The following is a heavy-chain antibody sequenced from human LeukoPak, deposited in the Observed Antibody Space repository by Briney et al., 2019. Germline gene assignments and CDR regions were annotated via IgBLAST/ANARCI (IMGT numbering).Heavy chain of an antibody. CDR2: IGTAGDP. D-gene: IGHD5-18*01. CDR3: ARGCQVWIQLKERCAFDI. CDR1: GFTLSSYD. Sequence: GGSLRLSCAASGFTLSSYDMHWVRQATGEGLEWVSAIGTAGDPYYPGSVKGRFTISRENAKNSLYLQMNSLRAGDTAVYYCARGCQVWIQLKERCAFDIWGQGTMVTVSS. J-gene: IGHJ3*02. V-gene: IGHV3-13*05.